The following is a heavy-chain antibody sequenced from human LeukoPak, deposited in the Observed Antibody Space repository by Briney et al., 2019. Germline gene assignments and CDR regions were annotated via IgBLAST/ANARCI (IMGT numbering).Heavy chain of an antibody. CDR3: VKGASDGCYAPSHI. V-gene: IGHV3-23*01. Sequence: GGSLRLSCATSDFPVSDNYMSWVRQAPGKGLEWVSVMSDSGGITYYADSVKGRFTTSRDNSKNTLYLQMNSLRAEDTAVYYCVKGASDGCYAPSHIWGQGTTVTVSS. J-gene: IGHJ3*02. CDR2: MSDSGGIT. CDR1: DFPVSDNY. D-gene: IGHD2-15*01.